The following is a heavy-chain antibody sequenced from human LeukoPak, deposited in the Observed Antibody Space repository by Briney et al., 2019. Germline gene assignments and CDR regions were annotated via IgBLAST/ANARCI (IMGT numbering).Heavy chain of an antibody. CDR1: GFTFSSYA. CDR3: ARETYDFWSGYSGMDV. D-gene: IGHD3-3*01. Sequence: GRSLSLSCAASGFTFSSYAMHWVRQTPGKGLEWVAVISYDGSNKYYADSVKGRFTISRDNSKNTLYLQMNSLRAEDTAVYYCARETYDFWSGYSGMDVWGQGTTVTVSS. V-gene: IGHV3-30*04. J-gene: IGHJ6*02. CDR2: ISYDGSNK.